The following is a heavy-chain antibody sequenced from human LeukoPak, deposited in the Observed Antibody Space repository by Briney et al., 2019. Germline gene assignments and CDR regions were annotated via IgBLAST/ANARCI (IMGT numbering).Heavy chain of an antibody. CDR2: IYYRGST. CDR3: ARDYGGKFDY. CDR1: GGSISSYY. V-gene: IGHV4-59*01. D-gene: IGHD4-23*01. J-gene: IGHJ4*02. Sequence: KPSETLSLTCTVSGGSISSYYWSWIRQPPGKGLEWIGYIYYRGSTNYTPSLKSRLTMSVDTSKNQFSLKLSSVTAADTAVYYCARDYGGKFDYWGQGTLVTVSS.